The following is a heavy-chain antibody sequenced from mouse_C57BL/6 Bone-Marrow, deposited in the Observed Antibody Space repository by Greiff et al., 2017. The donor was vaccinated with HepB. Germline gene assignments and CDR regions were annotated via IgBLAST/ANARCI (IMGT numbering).Heavy chain of an antibody. CDR2: IDPNSGGT. Sequence: VQLQQPGAELVKPGASVKLSCKASGYTFTSYWIHWVKQRPGRGLEWIGRIDPNSGGTKYNEKFKSKATLTVDKPSSTAYMPLSSLTSEDSAVDYCAMRSTVEDWYFDVWGTGTTVTVSS. V-gene: IGHV1-72*01. D-gene: IGHD1-1*01. CDR3: AMRSTVEDWYFDV. J-gene: IGHJ1*03. CDR1: GYTFTSYW.